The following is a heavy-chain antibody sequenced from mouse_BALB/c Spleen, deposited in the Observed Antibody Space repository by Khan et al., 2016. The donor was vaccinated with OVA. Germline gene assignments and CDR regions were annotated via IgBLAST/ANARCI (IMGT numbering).Heavy chain of an antibody. CDR2: ISTYYGDT. Sequence: QVQLQQSGAELVRPGVSVKISCKGSGYTFTDFAMHWMKQSHAKSLEWIGVISTYYGDTTHNQKFKGKATMTVDKSSSTAYMELARLTSEDSAIYYGVRGSGEDRFAYWGQGTLVTVSA. CDR1: GYTFTDFA. J-gene: IGHJ3*01. V-gene: IGHV1S137*01. D-gene: IGHD1-3*01. CDR3: VRGSGEDRFAY.